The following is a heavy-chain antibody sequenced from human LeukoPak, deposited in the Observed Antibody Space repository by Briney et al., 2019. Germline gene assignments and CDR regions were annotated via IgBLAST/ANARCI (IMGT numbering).Heavy chain of an antibody. CDR3: ARDVHGDYGSGWFDP. D-gene: IGHD4-17*01. CDR1: GGTFNNSA. V-gene: IGHV1-69*05. Sequence: SVKVSCKTSGGTFNNSAISWVRQAPGQGLEWLGGIMPLLGTAGYAQKFQGRVTITKGESTRTVYLELTSLTSDDTAVYYCARDVHGDYGSGWFDPWGQGTLVSVSS. CDR2: IMPLLGTA. J-gene: IGHJ5*02.